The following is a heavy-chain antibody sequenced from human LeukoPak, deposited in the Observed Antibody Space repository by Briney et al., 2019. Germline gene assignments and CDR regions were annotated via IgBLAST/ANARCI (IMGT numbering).Heavy chain of an antibody. CDR3: AKDMNSYGSGSSYNPWGPFVS. J-gene: IGHJ4*01. CDR2: IAWNSGNT. D-gene: IGHD3-10*01. CDR1: GFTFDNYS. Sequence: ARSLRLSCAASGFTFDNYSMHWVRQAPGKGLEWVSGIAWNSGNTGFADSVKGRFTISRDNAENSLYLQMNSLTPEDTGFYFCAKDMNSYGSGSSYNPWGPFVSWGHGTLVT. V-gene: IGHV3-9*01.